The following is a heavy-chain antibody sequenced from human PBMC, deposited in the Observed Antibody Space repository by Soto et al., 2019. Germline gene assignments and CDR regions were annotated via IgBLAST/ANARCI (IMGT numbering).Heavy chain of an antibody. CDR1: GYTFTSYY. CDR2: INPSGGAT. D-gene: IGHD6-13*01. CDR3: ARDSLPSAAGLPTYYYYGMDV. J-gene: IGHJ6*02. Sequence: ASVKLSCKASGYTFTSYYIHWVRQAPGQGLEWMGIINPSGGATSYAQKFQGRVTMTRDTSTSTAYMELRSLRSDDTAVYYCARDSLPSAAGLPTYYYYGMDVWGQGTTVTVSS. V-gene: IGHV1-46*01.